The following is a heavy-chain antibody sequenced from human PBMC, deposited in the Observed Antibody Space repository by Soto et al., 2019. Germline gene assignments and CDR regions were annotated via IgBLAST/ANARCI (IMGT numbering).Heavy chain of an antibody. CDR1: GYMFPSYG. Sequence: GASVKVSCKTSGYMFPSYGISWVRQAPGQGLEWMGWISTYNGNTKYAQGLQGRVTMTTDTSTTTAYMELRSLRSDDTAVYYCTRSTTVGTPPSDHWGQGTLVTVSS. J-gene: IGHJ4*02. CDR3: TRSTTVGTPPSDH. CDR2: ISTYNGNT. V-gene: IGHV1-18*04. D-gene: IGHD1-1*01.